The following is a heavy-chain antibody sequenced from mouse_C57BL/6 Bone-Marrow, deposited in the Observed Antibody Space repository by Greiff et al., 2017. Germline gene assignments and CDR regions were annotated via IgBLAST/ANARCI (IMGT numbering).Heavy chain of an antibody. V-gene: IGHV1-55*01. J-gene: IGHJ2*01. Sequence: QVQLQQPGAELVKPGASVKMSCKASGYTFTSYWITWVKQRPGQGLEWIGDIYPGSGSTNYNEKFKGKATFTADTSSNTAYMQLSSLTTDDSAIYYCARGYYGTLFDYWGQGTTLTVSS. D-gene: IGHD1-1*01. CDR3: ARGYYGTLFDY. CDR2: IYPGSGST. CDR1: GYTFTSYW.